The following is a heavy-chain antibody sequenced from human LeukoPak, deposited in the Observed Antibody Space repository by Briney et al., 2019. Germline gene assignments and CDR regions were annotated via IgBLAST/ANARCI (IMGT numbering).Heavy chain of an antibody. D-gene: IGHD1-26*01. J-gene: IGHJ3*02. V-gene: IGHV3-48*02. CDR3: ARDSASGSYRHAFDI. CDR2: ISRSSSTI. Sequence: GGPQRLFCAASGYIFSRYSMNWVREAREEGLEGFSYISRSSSTISYADSVKGRFTISRDNAKNSLYLQMNSLRDEDTAVYYCARDSASGSYRHAFDIWGQGTMVTVSS. CDR1: GYIFSRYS.